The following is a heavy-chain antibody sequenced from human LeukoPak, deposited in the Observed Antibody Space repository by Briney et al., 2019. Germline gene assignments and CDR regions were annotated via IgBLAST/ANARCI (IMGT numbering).Heavy chain of an antibody. CDR1: GGSISSYY. J-gene: IGHJ2*01. Sequence: SETLSLTCTVSGGSISSYYWSWIRQPPGKGLEWIGYIYYSGSTNYNPSLKSRVTISVDTSKTQFSLKLSSVTAADTAVYYCARVRSSGWYSGYWYFDLWGRGTLVTVSS. V-gene: IGHV4-59*01. D-gene: IGHD6-19*01. CDR3: ARVRSSGWYSGYWYFDL. CDR2: IYYSGST.